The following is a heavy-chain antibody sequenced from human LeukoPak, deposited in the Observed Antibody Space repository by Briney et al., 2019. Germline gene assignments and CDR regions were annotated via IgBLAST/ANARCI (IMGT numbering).Heavy chain of an antibody. D-gene: IGHD1-26*01. Sequence: SETLSLTCAVSGYSISNCYYWGWIRPAPGKRLEWIATIYHSGSIYYNPSLMSRFTISIDTSKNQFSLKVNSVTAADTARYYCARADSGSHSHFEYWGQGMLVTVSS. V-gene: IGHV4-38-2*01. J-gene: IGHJ4*02. CDR2: IYHSGSI. CDR1: GYSISNCYY. CDR3: ARADSGSHSHFEY.